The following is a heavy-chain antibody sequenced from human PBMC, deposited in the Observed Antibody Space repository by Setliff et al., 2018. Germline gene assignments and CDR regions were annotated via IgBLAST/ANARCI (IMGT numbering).Heavy chain of an antibody. CDR2: INQGGGAQ. V-gene: IGHV3-7*01. CDR3: FGAGTCSY. D-gene: IGHD3-10*01. J-gene: IGHJ4*02. CDR1: GFTFSSLW. Sequence: PGGSLRLSCTASGFTFSSLWMSWVRQAPGKGLEWVANINQGGGAQFYVDSVQGRFTISRDNAKNSLSLQMNNLRTEDTAVYYCFGAGTCSYWGQGTLVTVSS.